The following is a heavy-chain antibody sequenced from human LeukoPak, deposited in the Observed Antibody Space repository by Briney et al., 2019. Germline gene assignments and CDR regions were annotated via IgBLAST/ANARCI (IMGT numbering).Heavy chain of an antibody. CDR1: GGSFSGYY. Sequence: SETLSLTCAVYGGSFSGYYWSWIRQPPGKGLEWIGEINHSGSTNYNPSLKSRVTISVDTSKNQFSLKLSSVTAADTAVYYCEGGVRGLFDYWGKGNLVTVSS. CDR3: EGGVRGLFDY. D-gene: IGHD3-10*01. J-gene: IGHJ4*02. V-gene: IGHV4-34*01. CDR2: INHSGST.